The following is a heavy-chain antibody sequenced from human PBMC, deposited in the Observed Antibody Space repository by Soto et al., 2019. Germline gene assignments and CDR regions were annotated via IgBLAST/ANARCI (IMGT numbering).Heavy chain of an antibody. CDR3: ARDFDSSGWYGAGAFDI. Sequence: QVQLQESGPGLVKPSGTLSLTCAVSSGSISSSNWWSWVRQPPGKGLEWIGEIYHSGSTNYKPSLNSRVTISVDQSKNQFSLKLSSVTAADTAVYYCARDFDSSGWYGAGAFDIWGQGTMVTVSS. D-gene: IGHD6-19*01. CDR2: IYHSGST. CDR1: SGSISSSNW. J-gene: IGHJ3*02. V-gene: IGHV4-4*02.